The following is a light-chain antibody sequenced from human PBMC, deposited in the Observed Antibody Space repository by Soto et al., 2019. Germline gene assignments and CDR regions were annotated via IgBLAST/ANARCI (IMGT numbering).Light chain of an antibody. CDR3: SSYTNINTRACV. CDR2: EVT. J-gene: IGLJ1*01. Sequence: QSALTQPASVSGSPGQSITISCTGSSSDIGGSKYVSWYQHHPDKAPRLIIYEVTDRPSGVSNRFSGSKSGNTASLTISGLQAEDEAEYYCSSYTNINTRACVFGTGTKVTVL. CDR1: SSDIGGSKY. V-gene: IGLV2-14*01.